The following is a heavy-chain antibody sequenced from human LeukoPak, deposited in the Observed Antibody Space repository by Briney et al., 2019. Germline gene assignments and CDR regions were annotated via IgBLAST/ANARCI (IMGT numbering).Heavy chain of an antibody. CDR2: ISVYNGNT. CDR1: GYTFTTYG. CDR3: ARDVGYGYDGYYFDY. D-gene: IGHD5-18*01. Sequence: GASVKVSCKASGYTFTTYGISWVRQAPGQGLEWMGWISVYNGNTKYAQKLQGRVTMTTDTSTSTAYMELRSLRSDDTAVYYCARDVGYGYDGYYFDYWGQGTLVTVSS. J-gene: IGHJ4*02. V-gene: IGHV1-18*01.